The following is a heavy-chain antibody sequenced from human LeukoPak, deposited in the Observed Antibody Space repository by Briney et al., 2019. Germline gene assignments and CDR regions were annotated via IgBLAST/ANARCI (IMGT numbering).Heavy chain of an antibody. V-gene: IGHV1-2*06. CDR3: ASIEVVVVIRDQRCLQSPLDY. J-gene: IGHJ4*02. D-gene: IGHD3-22*01. CDR2: INPNSGGT. Sequence: ASVKVSCKASGYTFTGYYMHWVRQAPGQGLEWMGRINPNSGGTNYAQKFQGRVTMTRDTSISTAYMELSRLRSDDTAVYYCASIEVVVVIRDQRCLQSPLDYWGQGTLVTVSS. CDR1: GYTFTGYY.